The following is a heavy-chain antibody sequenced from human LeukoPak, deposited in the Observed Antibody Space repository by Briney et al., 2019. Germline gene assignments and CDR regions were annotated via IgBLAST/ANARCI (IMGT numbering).Heavy chain of an antibody. CDR2: IIPIFGTA. D-gene: IGHD5-24*01. Sequence: ASVKVSCKASGGTFSSYAISWVRQAPGQGLEWMGGIIPIFGTANYAQKFQGRVTITADESTSTAYMELSSLRSEDTAVYYCARDTLRRDGYKIFDYWGQGTLVTVSS. V-gene: IGHV1-69*13. CDR1: GGTFSSYA. CDR3: ARDTLRRDGYKIFDY. J-gene: IGHJ4*02.